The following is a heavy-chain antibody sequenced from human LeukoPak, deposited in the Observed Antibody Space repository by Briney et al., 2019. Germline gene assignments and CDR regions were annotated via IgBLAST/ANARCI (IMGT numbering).Heavy chain of an antibody. CDR1: GGSISSYY. Sequence: SETLSLTCTVSGGSISSYYWSWIRQPPGKGLEWIGYIYYSGSTNYNPSLKSRVTISVDTSKNQFSLKLSSVTAADTAVYYCARGDYSSPYYYYYMDVWGKGTTVTVSS. V-gene: IGHV4-59*01. CDR2: IYYSGST. D-gene: IGHD6-13*01. J-gene: IGHJ6*03. CDR3: ARGDYSSPYYYYYMDV.